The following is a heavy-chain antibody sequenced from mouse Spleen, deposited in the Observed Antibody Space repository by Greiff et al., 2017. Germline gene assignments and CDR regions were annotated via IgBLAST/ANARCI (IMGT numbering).Heavy chain of an antibody. Sequence: QVQLQQSGAELVRPGSSVKISCKASGYAFSSYWMNWVKQRPGQGLEWIGQIYPGDGDTNYNGKFKGKATLTADKSSSTAYMQLSSLTSEDSAVYYCARAYYYDGSPWYFDVWGAGTTVTVSS. CDR3: ARAYYYDGSPWYFDV. D-gene: IGHD1-1*01. V-gene: IGHV1-80*01. CDR2: IYPGDGDT. CDR1: GYAFSSYW. J-gene: IGHJ1*01.